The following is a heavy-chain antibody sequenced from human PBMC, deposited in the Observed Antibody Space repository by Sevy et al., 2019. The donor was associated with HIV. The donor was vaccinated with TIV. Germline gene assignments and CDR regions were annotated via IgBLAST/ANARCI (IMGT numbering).Heavy chain of an antibody. CDR3: AREDSLLWFGERRGAFDI. CDR2: IYYRGST. V-gene: IGHV4-59*01. CDR1: GGSISSYY. Sequence: SETLSLTCTVSGGSISSYYWSWIRQPPGKGLEWIGYIYYRGSTNYNPSLKRRVTISVDTSKNPFSLKLSSVTAADTAVYYCAREDSLLWFGERRGAFDIWGQGTMVTVSS. J-gene: IGHJ3*02. D-gene: IGHD3-10*01.